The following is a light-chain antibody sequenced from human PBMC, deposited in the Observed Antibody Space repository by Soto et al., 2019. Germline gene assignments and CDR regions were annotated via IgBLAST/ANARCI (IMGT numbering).Light chain of an antibody. CDR1: QSLLHGNGYNY. CDR3: MQALQTHRT. Sequence: DIVKTQSPLSLPVTPGEPASISCRSSQSLLHGNGYNYLDWYLQKPGQSPQLLVYLGSNRASGVPDRFSGSGSGTDFALKISRGEAEDVGVYYCMQALQTHRTFGQGTKVDIK. CDR2: LGS. V-gene: IGKV2-28*01. J-gene: IGKJ1*01.